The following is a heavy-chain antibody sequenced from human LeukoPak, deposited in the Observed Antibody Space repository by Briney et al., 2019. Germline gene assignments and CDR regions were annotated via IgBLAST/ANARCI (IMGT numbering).Heavy chain of an antibody. V-gene: IGHV3-33*08. D-gene: IGHD1-1*01. Sequence: GGSLRLSCAASGFTFSYYAMHWVRQAPGKGLEWVAVIWYDGSNKYYADSVKGRFTISRDNSKNTLYLQVNSLRAEDTAVYYCARDSTGTQDYWGQGTLVTVSS. CDR1: GFTFSYYA. CDR2: IWYDGSNK. CDR3: ARDSTGTQDY. J-gene: IGHJ4*02.